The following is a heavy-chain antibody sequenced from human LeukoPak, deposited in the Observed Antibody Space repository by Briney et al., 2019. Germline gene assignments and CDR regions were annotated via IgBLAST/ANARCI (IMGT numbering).Heavy chain of an antibody. CDR2: INTNTGNP. CDR1: GYTFTSYA. Sequence: GASVKVSCKASGYTFTSYAMNWVRQAPGQGLEWMGWINTNTGNPTYAQGLTGRFVFSLDTSVSTAYLQISSLKAEDTAVYYCARVPYCSSTSCSWGVGYYYYGMDVWGQGTTVTVSS. V-gene: IGHV7-4-1*02. CDR3: ARVPYCSSTSCSWGVGYYYYGMDV. D-gene: IGHD2-2*01. J-gene: IGHJ6*02.